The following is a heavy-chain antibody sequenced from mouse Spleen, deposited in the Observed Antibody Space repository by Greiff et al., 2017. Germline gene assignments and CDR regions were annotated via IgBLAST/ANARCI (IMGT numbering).Heavy chain of an antibody. CDR3: ARANIDYDAEFAD. CDR2: IWGGGST. V-gene: IGHV2-6*01. CDR1: GFSLTSYG. J-gene: IGHJ3*01. D-gene: IGHD2-4*01. Sequence: QVQLQQSGPGLVAPSQSLSITCTVSGFSLTSYGVDWVRQSPGKGLEWLGVIWGGGSTNYNSALKSRLSISKDNSKSQVFLKMNSLQTDDTAMYYCARANIDYDAEFADWGQGTLVTVSA.